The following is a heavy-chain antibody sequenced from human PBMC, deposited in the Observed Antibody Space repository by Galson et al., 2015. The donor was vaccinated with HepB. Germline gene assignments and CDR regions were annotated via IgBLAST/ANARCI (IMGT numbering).Heavy chain of an antibody. CDR1: GFTFGDYA. Sequence: SLRLSCAASGFTFGDYAMRWFRQAPGKGLEWVGFIRSKAYGGTTAYAASVKSRFTISKNDTKSIAYVQMNSLKTEDTAVYYCYRNPRFDLPDYWGQGTLVTVSS. J-gene: IGHJ4*02. V-gene: IGHV3-49*03. D-gene: IGHD3-9*01. CDR3: YRNPRFDLPDY. CDR2: IRSKAYGGTT.